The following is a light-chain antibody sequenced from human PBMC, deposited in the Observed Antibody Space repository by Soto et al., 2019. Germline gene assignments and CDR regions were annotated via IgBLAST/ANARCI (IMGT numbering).Light chain of an antibody. J-gene: IGKJ5*01. V-gene: IGKV3D-15*01. CDR3: QQYSNWPPIT. CDR1: QSVSSN. CDR2: AAS. Sequence: IVRTHAPPTLSVSPVERASLSFMSSQSVSSNLAWYQYTPGQAPRLLIYAASSRATGIPDRFSGGGSGTDFTLTISRLEPEHFAVYYCQQYSNWPPITFGQGTRLEI.